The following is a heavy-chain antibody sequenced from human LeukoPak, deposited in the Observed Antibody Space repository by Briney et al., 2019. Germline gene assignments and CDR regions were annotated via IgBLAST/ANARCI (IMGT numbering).Heavy chain of an antibody. Sequence: SSETLSLTCTVSGYSISSGYYWGWIRQPPGKGLEWIGFLFYGGDTYYNPSLKSRVAISVDTFKNQFSLKLTSVTAADTAVYFCARHDGYNYARIDYWGQGTLVTVSS. J-gene: IGHJ4*02. V-gene: IGHV4-38-2*02. D-gene: IGHD5-18*01. CDR1: GYSISSGYY. CDR3: ARHDGYNYARIDY. CDR2: LFYGGDT.